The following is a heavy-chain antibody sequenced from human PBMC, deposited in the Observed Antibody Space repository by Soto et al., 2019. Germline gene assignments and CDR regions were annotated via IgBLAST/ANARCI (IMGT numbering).Heavy chain of an antibody. D-gene: IGHD3-10*01. J-gene: IGHJ4*02. CDR1: GGIFSTYA. Sequence: QVQLVQSGAEVKKPGSSVKASCKASGGIFSTYAISGLRQAPGQGLEWMGCIIPMFGTPNYAQRCQGRVTFTADESTSTASMELSRLRSEDTAVYYCARDRDDYGSGNYYNRIDFWGQGTLVTVSS. CDR3: ARDRDDYGSGNYYNRIDF. CDR2: IIPMFGTP. V-gene: IGHV1-69*01.